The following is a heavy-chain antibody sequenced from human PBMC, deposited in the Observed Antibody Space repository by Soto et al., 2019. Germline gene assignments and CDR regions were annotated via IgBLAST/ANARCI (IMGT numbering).Heavy chain of an antibody. Sequence: AASVKVSCKASGYTFTSYGISWVRQAPGQGLEWMGWISAYNGNTNYAQKLQCRVTMTTDTSTSTAYMELRSLRSDDTAVYYCARVSFAITGTYNYYYYYGMDVWGQGTTVTVSS. CDR1: GYTFTSYG. CDR2: ISAYNGNT. CDR3: ARVSFAITGTYNYYYYYGMDV. V-gene: IGHV1-18*01. D-gene: IGHD1-20*01. J-gene: IGHJ6*02.